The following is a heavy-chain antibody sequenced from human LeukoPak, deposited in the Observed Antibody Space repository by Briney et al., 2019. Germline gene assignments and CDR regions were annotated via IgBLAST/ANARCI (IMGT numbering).Heavy chain of an antibody. D-gene: IGHD2-2*01. J-gene: IGHJ6*02. V-gene: IGHV3-30*18. CDR3: AKDSYCSSTSCYWGAYYYYGMDV. CDR2: ISYDGSNK. CDR1: GFTFSSYG. Sequence: PGRSLRLSCAASGFTFSSYGMHWVRQAPGKGLEWVAVISYDGSNKYYADSVKGRFTISRDNSKNTLYLQMNSLRAEDTAVHYCAKDSYCSSTSCYWGAYYYYGMDVWGQGTTVTVSS.